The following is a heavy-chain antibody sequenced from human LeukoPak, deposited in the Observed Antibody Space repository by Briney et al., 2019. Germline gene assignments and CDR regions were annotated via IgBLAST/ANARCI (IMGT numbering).Heavy chain of an antibody. CDR1: GFTFSSYG. CDR3: ANLDYGDYEY. J-gene: IGHJ4*02. D-gene: IGHD4-17*01. Sequence: GGSLRLSCAASGFTFSSYGMSWVRQAPGKGLEWVSAISGSGGSTYYADSVKGRFTISRDNSKNTLYLQMNSLRAEDTAVYYCANLDYGDYEYWGQGTLVTVSS. V-gene: IGHV3-23*01. CDR2: ISGSGGST.